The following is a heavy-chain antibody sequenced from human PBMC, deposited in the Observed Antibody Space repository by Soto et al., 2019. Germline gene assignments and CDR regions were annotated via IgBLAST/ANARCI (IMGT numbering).Heavy chain of an antibody. CDR3: ATDRDNSGSYYHY. J-gene: IGHJ4*02. V-gene: IGHV1-69*01. CDR1: GGTFSSYA. D-gene: IGHD1-26*01. CDR2: IIPIFGTA. Sequence: QVQLVQAGAEEKKPGSSVKVSCKTSGGTFSSYAISWVRQAPGQGLEWMGGIIPIFGTANYAQKFQGRVTITADESTSTASMELSSLRPEDTAVHYCATDRDNSGSYYHYWGQGTLVTVSS.